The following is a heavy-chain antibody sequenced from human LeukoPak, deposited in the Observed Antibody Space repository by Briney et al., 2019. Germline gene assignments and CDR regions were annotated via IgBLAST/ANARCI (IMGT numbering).Heavy chain of an antibody. CDR3: AKTFRTVPAAIFYFDY. V-gene: IGHV3-23*01. Sequence: GGSLRLSCAASGFTFSDYYMSWVRQAPGKGLEWVSAISGSGGSTYYADSVKGRFTISRDNSKNTLYLQMNSLRAEDTAVYYCAKTFRTVPAAIFYFDYWGQGTLVTVSS. CDR1: GFTFSDYY. J-gene: IGHJ4*02. D-gene: IGHD2-2*02. CDR2: ISGSGGST.